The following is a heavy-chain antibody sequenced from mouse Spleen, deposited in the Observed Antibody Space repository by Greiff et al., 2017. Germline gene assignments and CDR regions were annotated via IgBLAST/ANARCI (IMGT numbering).Heavy chain of an antibody. CDR3: ARNWGYRYDAGNAMDY. CDR1: GFSLTSYG. D-gene: IGHD2-14*01. V-gene: IGHV2-2*02. Sequence: QVQLQQSGPGLVQPSQSLSITCTVSGFSLTSYGVHWVRQSPGKGLEWLGVIWSGGSTDYNAAFISRLSISKDNSKSQVFFKMNSLQANDTAIYYCARNWGYRYDAGNAMDYWGQGTSVTVSS. CDR2: IWSGGST. J-gene: IGHJ4*01.